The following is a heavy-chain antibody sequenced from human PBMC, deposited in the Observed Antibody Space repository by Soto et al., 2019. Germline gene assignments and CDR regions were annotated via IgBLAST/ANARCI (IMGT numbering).Heavy chain of an antibody. Sequence: PGGSLRLSCAASGFTFSSYAMNWVRQAPGKGLEWVSTISGSGDNTYYADSVKGRFTVSRDNSKNTLYLQMNSLRAEDTAVYYCARTLYGDNVDYWGQGTLVTVSS. CDR3: ARTLYGDNVDY. D-gene: IGHD4-17*01. V-gene: IGHV3-23*01. CDR1: GFTFSSYA. J-gene: IGHJ4*02. CDR2: ISGSGDNT.